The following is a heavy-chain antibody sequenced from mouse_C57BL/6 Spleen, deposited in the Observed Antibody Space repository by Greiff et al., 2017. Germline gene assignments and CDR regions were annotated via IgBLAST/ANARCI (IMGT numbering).Heavy chain of an antibody. CDR3: ARSGEKKTVGAMDY. J-gene: IGHJ4*01. CDR2: IYPGSGST. Sequence: QVQLQQPGAELVKPGASVKMSCKASGYTFTSYWLTWVKQRPGQGLEWIGDIYPGSGSTNYNEKFKSKATLTVDTSSSTAYMQLSSLTSEDSAVYYCARSGEKKTVGAMDYWGQGTSVTVSS. CDR1: GYTFTSYW. D-gene: IGHD1-1*01. V-gene: IGHV1-55*01.